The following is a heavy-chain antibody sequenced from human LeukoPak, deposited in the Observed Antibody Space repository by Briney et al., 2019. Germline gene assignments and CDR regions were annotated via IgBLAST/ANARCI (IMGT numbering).Heavy chain of an antibody. V-gene: IGHV1-18*01. CDR1: GYTFTSYG. D-gene: IGHD6-19*01. Sequence: ASVKVSCKASGYTFTSYGISWVRQAPGQGLEWMGWISAYNGNTNYAQKLQGRVTMTTDTSTSTAYMELRSLRSDDTAVYYCAGGAGGIAVAGDAFDIWGQGTMVTVSS. CDR2: ISAYNGNT. J-gene: IGHJ3*02. CDR3: AGGAGGIAVAGDAFDI.